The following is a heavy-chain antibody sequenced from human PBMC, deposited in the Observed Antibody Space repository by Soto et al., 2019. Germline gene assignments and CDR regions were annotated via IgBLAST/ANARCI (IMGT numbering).Heavy chain of an antibody. CDR2: IIPIFSSA. Sequence: QVQLVQSGAEVKKPGSSVKVSCKASGGSFNRYAISWVRQAPGQGLEWLGGIIPIFSSANYAQKFQGRLTITADESTSTAYMDLSSLTTDDTAVYYCAKPTGALYILHGMDVWGQGTTVTVSS. CDR1: GGSFNRYA. CDR3: AKPTGALYILHGMDV. V-gene: IGHV1-69*01. D-gene: IGHD3-10*01. J-gene: IGHJ6*02.